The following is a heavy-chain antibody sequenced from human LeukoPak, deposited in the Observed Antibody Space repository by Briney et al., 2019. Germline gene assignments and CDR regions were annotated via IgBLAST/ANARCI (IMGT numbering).Heavy chain of an antibody. Sequence: GGSLRLSCATSGFSFSSYAMSWVRQAPGKGLEWVSAMSSSDDSRYYAASVSGRFTISRDTSRSTLYLQMNSLRAEDAAVYYCAKAPVTSCRGAFCYPFDYWGQGTLVTVSS. CDR3: AKAPVTSCRGAFCYPFDY. V-gene: IGHV3-23*01. J-gene: IGHJ4*02. CDR2: MSSSDDSR. CDR1: GFSFSSYA. D-gene: IGHD2-15*01.